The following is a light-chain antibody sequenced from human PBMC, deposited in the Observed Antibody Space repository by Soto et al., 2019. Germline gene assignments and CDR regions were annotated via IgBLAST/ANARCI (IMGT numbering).Light chain of an antibody. Sequence: EIVLTQSQDTLSLSPGESATLSRTASQSVSNNYLAWYQQKPGQAPRLLIYGASNRATGIPDRFSGSGSGTDFTLTISRLEPEDFAVYYCQQYGSSGTFGQGTKVDIK. CDR3: QQYGSSGT. J-gene: IGKJ1*01. CDR2: GAS. CDR1: QSVSNNY. V-gene: IGKV3-20*01.